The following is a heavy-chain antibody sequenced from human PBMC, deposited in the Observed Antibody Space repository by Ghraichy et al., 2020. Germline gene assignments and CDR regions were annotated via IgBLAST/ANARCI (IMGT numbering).Heavy chain of an antibody. J-gene: IGHJ3*02. V-gene: IGHV3-7*03. D-gene: IGHD2-15*01. Sequence: GESLNISCAASGFSISSYWMSWLRQAPGKELERVANINRDGSGKFYEESVRGRFTISRDNVRNSLDLQMSSLRVEDTAVYYCVRDFSGPFDMWGPGTMVTVSS. CDR3: VRDFSGPFDM. CDR2: INRDGSGK. CDR1: GFSISSYW.